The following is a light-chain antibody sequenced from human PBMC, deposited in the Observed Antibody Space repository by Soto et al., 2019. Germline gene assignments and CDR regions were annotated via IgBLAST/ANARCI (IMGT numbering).Light chain of an antibody. V-gene: IGLV1-40*01. CDR2: GNI. CDR1: SSTIGAGYD. CDR3: QSFDSSLSAFVV. Sequence: QAVVTQPPSVSGAPGQRVTISCTGSSSTIGAGYDVHWYQQLPGTAPKLLIYGNINRPSGVPDRFSGSKSGTSASLAITGLQTEDEADYYCQSFDSSLSAFVVFGGGTKVTVL. J-gene: IGLJ2*01.